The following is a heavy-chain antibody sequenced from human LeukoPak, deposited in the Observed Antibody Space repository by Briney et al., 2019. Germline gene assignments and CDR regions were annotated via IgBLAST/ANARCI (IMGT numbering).Heavy chain of an antibody. Sequence: ASVKVSCKASGYTFTSYGISWVRQAPGQGLEWMGWINPYNGNTNYAQNFQGRVTMTTDTSTSTAYMELRSLRSDDTAVYYCARTYNIVGTTTRGNDYWGQGTLSPSPQ. V-gene: IGHV1-18*01. CDR3: ARTYNIVGTTTRGNDY. CDR1: GYTFTSYG. J-gene: IGHJ4*02. CDR2: INPYNGNT. D-gene: IGHD1-26*01.